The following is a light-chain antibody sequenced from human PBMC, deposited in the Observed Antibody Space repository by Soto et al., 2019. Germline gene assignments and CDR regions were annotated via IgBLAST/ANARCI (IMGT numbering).Light chain of an antibody. CDR1: QSISSY. J-gene: IGKJ5*01. CDR2: AAS. Sequence: DTQMTQSPSSLSASVGDRVTITCRASQSISSYLNWYQQRPGKAPKFLIYAASSLQSGVPSRFSGSGSGTDFTLTISSLQPEDVATYYCQEYNSYPVSFGQGTRLEIK. CDR3: QEYNSYPVS. V-gene: IGKV1-39*01.